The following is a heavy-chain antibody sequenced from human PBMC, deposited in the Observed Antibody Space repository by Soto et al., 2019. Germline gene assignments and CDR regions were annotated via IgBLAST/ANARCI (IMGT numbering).Heavy chain of an antibody. Sequence: QVQLVESGGGVVQPGRSLRLSCAASGFTFSSYAIHWVRQAPGKGLKWVAVISYDGGNKYYADSVKGRFTISRDNSKNTLYLQMNSLRAEDTAVYYCAKEFSKNSSSLGYWGQGTLVTVSS. V-gene: IGHV3-30-3*02. CDR2: ISYDGGNK. D-gene: IGHD6-13*01. CDR3: AKEFSKNSSSLGY. CDR1: GFTFSSYA. J-gene: IGHJ4*02.